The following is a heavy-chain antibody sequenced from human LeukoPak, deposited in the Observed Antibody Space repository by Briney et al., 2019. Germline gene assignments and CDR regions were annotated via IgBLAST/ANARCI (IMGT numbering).Heavy chain of an antibody. V-gene: IGHV1-2*04. Sequence: ASVKVSCKASGYTFTSYDINWVRQAPGQGLEWMGWINPNSGGTNYAQKFQGWVTMTRDTSISTAYMELSRLRSDDTAVYYCARDGSSSWYYYYGMDVWGQGTTVTVSS. CDR1: GYTFTSYD. CDR3: ARDGSSSWYYYYGMDV. D-gene: IGHD6-13*01. J-gene: IGHJ6*02. CDR2: INPNSGGT.